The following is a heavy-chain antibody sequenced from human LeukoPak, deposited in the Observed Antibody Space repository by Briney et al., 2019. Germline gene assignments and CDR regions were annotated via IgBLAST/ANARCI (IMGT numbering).Heavy chain of an antibody. J-gene: IGHJ4*02. CDR2: IHDDGIVT. CDR1: GFTFSSYE. CDR3: ARGRGWVDY. Sequence: GGSLRLSCAASGFTFSSYEMNWVRQAPEKGLEWVANIHDDGIVTHYVDSVKGRFTISRDNARNSVNLQLNSLRVEDTALYYCARGRGWVDYWGQGTLVTVSS. V-gene: IGHV3-7*01. D-gene: IGHD3-16*01.